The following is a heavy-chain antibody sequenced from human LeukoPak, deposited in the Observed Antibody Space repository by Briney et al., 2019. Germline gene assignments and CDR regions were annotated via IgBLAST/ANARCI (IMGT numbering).Heavy chain of an antibody. V-gene: IGHV1-69*13. J-gene: IGHJ6*02. Sequence: SVKVSCKASGGTFSSYAISWVRQAPGQGLEWMGGIIPIFGTANHAQKFQGRVTITADESTSTAYMELSSLRSEDTAVYYCARAPEPMTKLYYYYGMDVWGQGTTVTVSS. CDR2: IIPIFGTA. CDR1: GGTFSSYA. D-gene: IGHD1-14*01. CDR3: ARAPEPMTKLYYYYGMDV.